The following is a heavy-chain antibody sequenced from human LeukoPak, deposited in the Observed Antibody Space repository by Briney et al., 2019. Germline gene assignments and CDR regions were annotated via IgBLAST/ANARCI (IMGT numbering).Heavy chain of an antibody. D-gene: IGHD3-22*01. J-gene: IGHJ4*02. CDR3: AKDREPLMIGFDY. CDR1: GFTFSSYG. Sequence: GGSLRLSCAASGFTFSSYGMHWVRQAPGKGLEWVAVIWYDGSNKYYADSVRGRFTISRDNSKNTLYLQMNSLRAEDTAVYYCAKDREPLMIGFDYWGRGTLVTVSS. CDR2: IWYDGSNK. V-gene: IGHV3-33*06.